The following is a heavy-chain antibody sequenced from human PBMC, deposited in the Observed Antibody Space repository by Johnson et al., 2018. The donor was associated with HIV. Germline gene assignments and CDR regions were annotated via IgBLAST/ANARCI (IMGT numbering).Heavy chain of an antibody. CDR1: GFTFSSYA. CDR3: AKDGPVLQYFDWSDAFDI. Sequence: QMLLVESGGGVVQPGRSLRLSCAASGFTFSSYAMHWVRQAPGKGLEWVAFIRYDGSNKYYADSVKGRFTISRDNSKNTLYLQMNSLRAEDTAVYYCAKDGPVLQYFDWSDAFDIWGQWTMVTVSS. CDR2: IRYDGSNK. J-gene: IGHJ3*02. D-gene: IGHD3-9*01. V-gene: IGHV3-30*02.